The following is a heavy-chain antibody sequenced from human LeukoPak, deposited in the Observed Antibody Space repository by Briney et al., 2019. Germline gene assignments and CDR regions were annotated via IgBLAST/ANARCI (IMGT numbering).Heavy chain of an antibody. CDR2: IKSKTDGGTT. D-gene: IGHD3-22*01. J-gene: IGHJ4*02. CDR3: TTDLFHRGPGYYDSSGYPDY. V-gene: IGHV3-15*01. CDR1: GFTFSNAW. Sequence: GGSLRLSCAASGFTFSNAWMSWVRQAPGKGLEWVGRIKSKTDGGTTDYAAPVKGRFTISRDDSKNTLYLQMNSLKTEDTAVYYCTTDLFHRGPGYYDSSGYPDYWGQGTLVTVSS.